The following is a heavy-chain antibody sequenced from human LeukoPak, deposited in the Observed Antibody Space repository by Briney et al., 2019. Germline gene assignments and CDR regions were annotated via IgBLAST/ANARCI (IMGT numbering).Heavy chain of an antibody. J-gene: IGHJ4*02. D-gene: IGHD3-22*01. Sequence: PGGSLRLSCAASGFPFRNYAMSWVRQAPGKGLEWVSVISGRGGSTYYGDSVTGRFTISRDNSKNTLYPQMNSLRAEDTAVYYCAKGAGFYYDSSGYYRYLDFWGQGTLVSVSS. CDR3: AKGAGFYYDSSGYYRYLDF. CDR2: ISGRGGST. CDR1: GFPFRNYA. V-gene: IGHV3-23*01.